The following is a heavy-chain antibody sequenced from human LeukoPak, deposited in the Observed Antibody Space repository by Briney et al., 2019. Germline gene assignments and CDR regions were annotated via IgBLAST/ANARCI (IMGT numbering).Heavy chain of an antibody. CDR1: GFTFSSYS. CDR2: ISSSSSYI. V-gene: IGHV3-21*01. Sequence: PGGSLRLSCAASGFTFSSYSMNWVRQAPGKGLEWVSSISSSSSYIYYADSVKGRFTISRDNSKNTLYLQMGSLRAEDMAVYYCARVDLLGYDYWGQGTLVTVSS. D-gene: IGHD1-26*01. CDR3: ARVDLLGYDY. J-gene: IGHJ4*02.